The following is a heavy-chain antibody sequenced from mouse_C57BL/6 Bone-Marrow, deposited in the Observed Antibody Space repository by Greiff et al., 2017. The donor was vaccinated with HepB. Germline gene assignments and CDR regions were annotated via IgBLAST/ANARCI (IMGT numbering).Heavy chain of an antibody. CDR3: ARIVGILLRHYFDD. D-gene: IGHD1-1*01. J-gene: IGHJ2*01. CDR1: GYAFSSYW. Sequence: QVQLQQSGAELVKPGASVKISCKASGYAFSSYWMNWVKQRPGKGLEWIGQIYPGDGDTNYNGKFKGKATLTADKSSSTAYMQLSSLTSEDSAVYFCARIVGILLRHYFDDWGQGTTLTVSS. CDR2: IYPGDGDT. V-gene: IGHV1-80*01.